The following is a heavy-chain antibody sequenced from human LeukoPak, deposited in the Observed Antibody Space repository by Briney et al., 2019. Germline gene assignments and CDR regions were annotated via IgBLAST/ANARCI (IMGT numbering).Heavy chain of an antibody. CDR2: IYSSGST. J-gene: IGHJ4*02. CDR3: ARENWRSKSIDFDS. CDR1: GGSINSFH. V-gene: IGHV4-4*07. Sequence: SETLSLTCTVSGGSINSFHWTWIRQPAGKGLEWIGRIYSSGSTNFNPSLKSRVTMSVDTSKNQFSLRLSSVTAADTAAYFCARENWRSKSIDFDSWGQGTLVTVSS. D-gene: IGHD6-6*01.